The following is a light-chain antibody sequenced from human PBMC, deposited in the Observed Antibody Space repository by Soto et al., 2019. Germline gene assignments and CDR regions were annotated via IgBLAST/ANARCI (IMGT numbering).Light chain of an antibody. Sequence: QSALTQPASVSGSPGQSITISCTGPSSDVGGYNSVSWYQHHPGKAPKLMIYEVSNRPSGVSNRFSGSKSGNTASLTISGLQAEDEADYYCCSYAGSYTFVFGTGTKVTVL. CDR1: SSDVGGYNS. CDR2: EVS. CDR3: CSYAGSYTFV. J-gene: IGLJ1*01. V-gene: IGLV2-14*01.